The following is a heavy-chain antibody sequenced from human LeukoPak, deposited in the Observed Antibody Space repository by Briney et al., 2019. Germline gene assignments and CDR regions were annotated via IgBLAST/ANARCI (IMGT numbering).Heavy chain of an antibody. V-gene: IGHV3-74*01. Sequence: GGSLRLSCTASGFTFSNFWMHWVRQAPGKGLVWVSRINSDGSSTTHADSVKGRFTISRDNAKDTLYLQMNSLRAEDTAVYYCARGYFDSSGYPYLGYWGQGTLVTVSS. D-gene: IGHD3-22*01. CDR3: ARGYFDSSGYPYLGY. J-gene: IGHJ4*02. CDR1: GFTFSNFW. CDR2: INSDGSST.